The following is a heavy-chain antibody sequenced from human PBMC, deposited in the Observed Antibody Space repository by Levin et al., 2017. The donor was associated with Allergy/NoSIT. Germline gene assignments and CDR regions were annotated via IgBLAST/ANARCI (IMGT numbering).Heavy chain of an antibody. CDR3: ARRHYYGSGKYDY. D-gene: IGHD3-10*01. Sequence: SETLSLTCSVSGGSISSRSYYWGWIRQPPGKGLEWIGTILYDGRTHYNSSLKSRVIISLDTSKNQFSLKLSSVTAADTAVYYCARRHYYGSGKYDYWGQGTLVTVSS. V-gene: IGHV4-39*01. CDR2: ILYDGRT. J-gene: IGHJ4*02. CDR1: GGSISSRSYY.